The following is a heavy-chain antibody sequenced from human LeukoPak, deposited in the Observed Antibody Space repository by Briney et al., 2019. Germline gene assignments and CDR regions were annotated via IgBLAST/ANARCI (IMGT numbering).Heavy chain of an antibody. D-gene: IGHD3-10*01. J-gene: IGHJ3*02. CDR2: ILYSGGT. Sequence: SETLSLTCTVSGGSISSDAYYWSWIRQHPGKGLERLGYILYSGGTYYNPSLKSRLTISVDTSKNQFSLKLSSVTAADTAVYYCARDNPPFGSGNDAFDIWGQGTMVTVSS. V-gene: IGHV4-31*03. CDR1: GGSISSDAYY. CDR3: ARDNPPFGSGNDAFDI.